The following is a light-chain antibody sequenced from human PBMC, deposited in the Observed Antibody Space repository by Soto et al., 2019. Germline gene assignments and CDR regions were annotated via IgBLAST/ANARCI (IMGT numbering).Light chain of an antibody. Sequence: DIQMTQYPSSLSASVGDRVTITCRASQSISSYLNWYQQKPGKAPKLLIYAASSLQSGVPSRFSGSGSGTDFTLNISSLQPDDFATYYCQQSYSTPQTFGQGTKLEIK. J-gene: IGKJ2*01. CDR1: QSISSY. V-gene: IGKV1-39*01. CDR2: AAS. CDR3: QQSYSTPQT.